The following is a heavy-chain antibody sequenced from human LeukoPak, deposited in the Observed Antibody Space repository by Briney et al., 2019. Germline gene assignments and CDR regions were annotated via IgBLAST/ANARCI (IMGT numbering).Heavy chain of an antibody. CDR2: ISGSGGST. CDR1: GFTFSSYA. CDR3: AKPRTQKSHRAVAGDYYYYGMDV. D-gene: IGHD6-19*01. J-gene: IGHJ6*02. Sequence: GGSLRLSCAASGFTFSSYAMSWVRQAPGKGLEWVSAISGSGGSTYYADSVKGRFTISRDNSKNTLYLQMNSLRAEDTAVYYCAKPRTQKSHRAVAGDYYYYGMDVWGQGTTVTVSS. V-gene: IGHV3-23*01.